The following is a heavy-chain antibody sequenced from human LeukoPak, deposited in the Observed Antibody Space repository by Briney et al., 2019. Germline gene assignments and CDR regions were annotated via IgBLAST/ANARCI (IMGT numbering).Heavy chain of an antibody. D-gene: IGHD3/OR15-3a*01. CDR3: AAGTGRSDFDY. V-gene: IGHV3-15*01. CDR2: IKSETDGGTT. Sequence: PGGSLRLSCAASGFTFSHAWMSWARQAPGKGLEWVGRIKSETDGGTTDYAAPVKGRFSISRDDSKNTLYLQIYNLRTEDTAVYYCAAGTGRSDFDYWGQGTLVTVSS. CDR1: GFTFSHAW. J-gene: IGHJ4*02.